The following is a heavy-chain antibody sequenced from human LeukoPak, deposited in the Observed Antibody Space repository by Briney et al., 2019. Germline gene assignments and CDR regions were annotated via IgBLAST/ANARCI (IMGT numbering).Heavy chain of an antibody. J-gene: IGHJ6*02. D-gene: IGHD6-19*01. CDR3: ASRYSSGSALNYWYYYYGMDV. CDR1: GYTFTGYY. Sequence: ASVKVSCKASGYTFTGYYMHWVRQAPGQGLEWMGWINPNSGNTGYAQKFQGRVTMTRNTSISTAYMELSSLRSEDTAVYYCASRYSSGSALNYWYYYYGMDVWGQGTTVTVSS. V-gene: IGHV1-8*02. CDR2: INPNSGNT.